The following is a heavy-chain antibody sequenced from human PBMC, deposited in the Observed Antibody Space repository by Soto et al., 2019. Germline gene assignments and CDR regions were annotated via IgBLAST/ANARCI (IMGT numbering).Heavy chain of an antibody. CDR2: MNPNSGNT. CDR1: GYTFTSYD. Sequence: QVQLVQSGAEVKKPGASVKVSCKASGYTFTSYDIHWVRQATGQGLEWMGWMNPNSGNTGYAPSFQDRVTMTRNTSINTAYMELSSLRSEETAVYYCARRGYSGYDLWGQGTLVTVSS. J-gene: IGHJ4*02. D-gene: IGHD5-12*01. V-gene: IGHV1-8*01. CDR3: ARRGYSGYDL.